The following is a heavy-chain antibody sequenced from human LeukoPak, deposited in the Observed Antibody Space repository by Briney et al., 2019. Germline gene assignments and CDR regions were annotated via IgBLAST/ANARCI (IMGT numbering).Heavy chain of an antibody. CDR1: GFTFSSYW. V-gene: IGHV3-7*01. D-gene: IGHD5-18*01. CDR3: ARDTRGYSYQDGAFDI. J-gene: IGHJ3*02. Sequence: QAGGSLRLSCAASGFTFSSYWMSWVRQAPGKGLEWVANIKQDGSEKYYVDSVKGRFTISRDNAKNSLYLQMNSLRAEGTAVYYCARDTRGYSYQDGAFDIWGQGTMVTVSS. CDR2: IKQDGSEK.